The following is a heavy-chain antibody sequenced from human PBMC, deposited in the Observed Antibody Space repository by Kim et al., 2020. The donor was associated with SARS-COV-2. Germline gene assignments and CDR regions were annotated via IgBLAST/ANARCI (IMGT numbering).Heavy chain of an antibody. CDR3: AKVGVVVVTDKFDY. V-gene: IGHV3-23*01. J-gene: IGHJ4*02. Sequence: ADAVKSRCTIPRDNSKNTLYLQMNSLRAEDTAVYYCAKVGVVVVTDKFDYWGQGTLVTVSS. D-gene: IGHD2-21*02.